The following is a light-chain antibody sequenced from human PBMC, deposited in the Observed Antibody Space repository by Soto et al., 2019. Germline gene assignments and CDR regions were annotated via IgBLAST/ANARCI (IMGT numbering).Light chain of an antibody. CDR1: SSNIGNNY. V-gene: IGLV1-51*01. Sequence: QSVLTQPPSVSAAPGQTVTISCSGSSSNIGNNYVSWYQQLPGTAPKLLIYDNNKRPSGIPDRFSGSKSGTSATLGITGLQTGDEADYYCGTWDSSLSAGLHWVFGGGTKVTVL. CDR3: GTWDSSLSAGLHWV. CDR2: DNN. J-gene: IGLJ3*02.